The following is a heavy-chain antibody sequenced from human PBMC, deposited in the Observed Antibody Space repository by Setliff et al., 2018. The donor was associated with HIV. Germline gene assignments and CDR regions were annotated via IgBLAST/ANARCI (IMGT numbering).Heavy chain of an antibody. Sequence: SETLSLTCTVSGGSISSGDYYWSWIRQLPGKGLEWIGYIYFSGSTYYNPSLKSRATISVETSKNQFSLKLSSVTAADTAVYYCARDTLKLEYSSSKYYYYMDVWGKGTTVTVSS. CDR1: GGSISSGDYY. D-gene: IGHD6-6*01. V-gene: IGHV4-31*03. CDR2: IYFSGST. CDR3: ARDTLKLEYSSSKYYYYMDV. J-gene: IGHJ6*03.